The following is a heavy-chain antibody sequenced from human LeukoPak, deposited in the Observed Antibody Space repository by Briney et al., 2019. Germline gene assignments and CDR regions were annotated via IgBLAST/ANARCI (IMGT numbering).Heavy chain of an antibody. V-gene: IGHV3-23*01. CDR3: TKDQPSHHYYDTSAFYIH. D-gene: IGHD3-22*01. CDR1: GFTFSSYA. J-gene: IGHJ4*02. Sequence: GGSLRLSCAASGFTFSSYAMSWVRQAPGKGLEWVSSISGSSGTTYYADSVKGRFTISRDNAKNTLFLQMSGLRAEDTAIYFCTKDQPSHHYYDTSAFYIHWGQGTLVTVSS. CDR2: ISGSSGTT.